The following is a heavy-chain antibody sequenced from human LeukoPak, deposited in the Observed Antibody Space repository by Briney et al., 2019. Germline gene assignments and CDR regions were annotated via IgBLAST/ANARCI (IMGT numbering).Heavy chain of an antibody. CDR2: INPSGGT. CDR1: GHTFSIYN. V-gene: IGHV1-46*01. CDR3: AREGVAATGLDY. Sequence: ASVKVSCKASGHTFSIYNMHWVRQAPGQGLEWMGIINPSGGTSYAQKIQGRVTMTRDTSTTTVYMELSSLRSEDTVVYYCAREGVAATGLDYWGQGNLVTVSS. J-gene: IGHJ4*02. D-gene: IGHD6-13*01.